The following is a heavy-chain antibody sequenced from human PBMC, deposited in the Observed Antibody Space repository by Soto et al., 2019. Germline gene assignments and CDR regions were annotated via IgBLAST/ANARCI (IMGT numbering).Heavy chain of an antibody. V-gene: IGHV4-39*01. CDR3: ARGPDILTGFRYYFDY. CDR1: GGSISSSSYY. CDR2: IYYSGST. Sequence: SETLSLTCTVSGGSISSSSYYWGWIRQPPGKGLEWIGSIYYSGSTYYNPSLKSRVTISVDTSKNQFSLKLSSVTAADTAVYYCARGPDILTGFRYYFDYWGQGTLVTVSS. D-gene: IGHD3-9*01. J-gene: IGHJ4*02.